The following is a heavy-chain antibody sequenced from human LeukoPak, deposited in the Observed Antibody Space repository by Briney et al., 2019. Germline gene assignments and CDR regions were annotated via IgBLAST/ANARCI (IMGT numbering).Heavy chain of an antibody. CDR2: IYFIGSP. J-gene: IGHJ3*02. V-gene: IGHV4-59*01. D-gene: IGHD3-10*01. Sequence: SQTLSLTCTVSGGSISSYYWSWIRQPPGKGLEWIGFIYFIGSPNYSPSLKSRVTISVDTSKNQFSLKLTSVSAADTAVYYCARERRINMVRGLMMGAFDIWGQGTIVTVSS. CDR1: GGSISSYY. CDR3: ARERRINMVRGLMMGAFDI.